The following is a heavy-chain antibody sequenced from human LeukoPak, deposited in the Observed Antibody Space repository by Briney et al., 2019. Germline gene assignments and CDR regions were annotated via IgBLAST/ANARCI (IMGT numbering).Heavy chain of an antibody. CDR3: AREGPSELDY. CDR1: GSTFSSYW. D-gene: IGHD1-14*01. V-gene: IGHV3-7*01. J-gene: IGHJ4*02. Sequence: PGGSLTLSCAASGSTFSSYWMSWVRQAPGKGLEWVANIKEDGSEKYYVVSVKGRFTISRDSPKNSLYLQMHSLRAEDTAVYYCAREGPSELDYWGQGTLVTVSS. CDR2: IKEDGSEK.